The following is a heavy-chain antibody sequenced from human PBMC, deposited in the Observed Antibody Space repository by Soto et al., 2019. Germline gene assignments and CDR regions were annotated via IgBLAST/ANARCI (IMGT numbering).Heavy chain of an antibody. J-gene: IGHJ4*02. CDR3: ARGEANGDY. CDR2: INAYNGNT. V-gene: IGHV1-18*01. Sequence: QVQLVQSGAEVKKPWASVKVSCKASGYTFTRYGFSWVRHAPGQVLEWMGWINAYNGNTNYAQKLQGRPTMTTDTSKSTAYMALRSLRSDDTAVYYGARGEANGDYWGQGTLVTVSS. CDR1: GYTFTRYG.